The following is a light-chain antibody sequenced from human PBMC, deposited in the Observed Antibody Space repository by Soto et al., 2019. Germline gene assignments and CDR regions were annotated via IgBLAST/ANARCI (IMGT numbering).Light chain of an antibody. Sequence: MTQSPATLSVSPGERVTLSCRASQDVGSRLAWYQQKPGQAPRLLIYDASTRATGIPARFSGSGSGTEFTLTVSSLQSEDFAVYYCQQYNKWPRTFGGGTKVEI. V-gene: IGKV3-15*01. J-gene: IGKJ4*01. CDR1: QDVGSR. CDR2: DAS. CDR3: QQYNKWPRT.